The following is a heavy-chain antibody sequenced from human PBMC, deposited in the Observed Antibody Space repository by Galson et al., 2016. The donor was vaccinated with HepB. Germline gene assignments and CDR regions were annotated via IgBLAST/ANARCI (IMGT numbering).Heavy chain of an antibody. D-gene: IGHD1-1*01. Sequence: SLRLSCAASGFTFSSYAMSWVRQAPGKGLEWVSAISGSGGSTYYADSVKGRFTISRDNSKNTLYLQMKSLRPEDTALYYCTKDVSGATGSTSWFDSWGQGILVTVSS. CDR2: ISGSGGST. CDR1: GFTFSSYA. V-gene: IGHV3-23*01. J-gene: IGHJ5*01. CDR3: TKDVSGATGSTSWFDS.